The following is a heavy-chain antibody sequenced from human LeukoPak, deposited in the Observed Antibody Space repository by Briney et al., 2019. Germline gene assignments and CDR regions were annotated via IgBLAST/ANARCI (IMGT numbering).Heavy chain of an antibody. CDR2: IKQDGSKK. J-gene: IGHJ4*02. V-gene: IGHV3-7*01. CDR1: GFPFSSYW. Sequence: GGSLRLSCVASGFPFSSYWMTWVRQAPGKGLEWVANIKQDGSKKSYVDSVKGRFTISRDNAKNSLYLQMNSLRAEDTAVYYCAREVTSDYWGQGTLVTVSS. D-gene: IGHD3-10*01. CDR3: AREVTSDY.